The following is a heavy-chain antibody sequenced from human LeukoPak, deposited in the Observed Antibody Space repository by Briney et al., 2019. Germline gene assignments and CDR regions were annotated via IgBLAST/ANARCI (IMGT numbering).Heavy chain of an antibody. J-gene: IGHJ4*02. CDR2: ISSSGSYI. Sequence: NPGGSLRLSCAASGFTFSSYSMNWVRQAPGKGLEWVASISSSGSYIYYADSVKGRFTISRDNAKNSLYLQMNSLRAGDTAVYYCARVEDFDYWGQGTLVTVSS. CDR3: ARVEDFDY. CDR1: GFTFSSYS. V-gene: IGHV3-21*01.